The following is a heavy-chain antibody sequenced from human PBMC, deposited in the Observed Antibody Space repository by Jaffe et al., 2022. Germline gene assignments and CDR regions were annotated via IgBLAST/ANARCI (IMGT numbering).Heavy chain of an antibody. Sequence: QVQLQESGPGLVKPSQTLSLTCTVSGGSISSGSYYWSWIRQPAGKGLEWIGRIYTSGSTNYNPSLKSRVTISVDTSKNQFSLKLSSVTAADTAVYYCATNPATYYYGSGSYFFDYWGQGTLVTVSS. CDR2: IYTSGST. CDR3: ATNPATYYYGSGSYFFDY. D-gene: IGHD3-10*01. CDR1: GGSISSGSYY. J-gene: IGHJ4*02. V-gene: IGHV4-61*02.